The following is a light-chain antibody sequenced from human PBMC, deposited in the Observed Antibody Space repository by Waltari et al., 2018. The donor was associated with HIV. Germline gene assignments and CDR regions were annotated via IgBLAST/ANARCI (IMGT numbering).Light chain of an antibody. CDR3: QQYNHWPLT. Sequence: ETVMTQSPDILSVSPGERPTLSCRASQSVGGDVAWYQQEPGQSPRLLIYGATSRATGIPGRFSSRGSGPEFILTISRLQSEDCAVYFCQQYNHWPLTFGGGTKGEIE. CDR1: QSVGGD. V-gene: IGKV3-15*01. J-gene: IGKJ4*01. CDR2: GAT.